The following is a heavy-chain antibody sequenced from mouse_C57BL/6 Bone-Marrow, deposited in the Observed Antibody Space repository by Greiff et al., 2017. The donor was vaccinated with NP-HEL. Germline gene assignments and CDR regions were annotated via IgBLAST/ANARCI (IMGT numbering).Heavy chain of an antibody. J-gene: IGHJ4*01. D-gene: IGHD1-1*01. V-gene: IGHV2-4*01. CDR3: AKMGYYGSKRYYYAMDY. CDR1: GFSLTSYG. CDR2: IWSGGST. Sequence: VQLKESGPGLVQPSQSLSITCTVSGFSLTSYGVHWVRQPPGKGLEWLGVIWSGGSTDYNAAFISRLSISKDNSKSQVFFKMNSLQADDTAIYYCAKMGYYGSKRYYYAMDYWGQGTSVTVSS.